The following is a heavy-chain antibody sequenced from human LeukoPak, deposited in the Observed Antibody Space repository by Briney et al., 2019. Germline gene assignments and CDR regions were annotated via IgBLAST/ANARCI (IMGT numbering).Heavy chain of an antibody. J-gene: IGHJ4*02. CDR3: AKVGVGWVAFEY. CDR1: GSTFSNFA. D-gene: IGHD3-16*01. V-gene: IGHV3-23*01. Sequence: PGGSLRLSCAAPGSTFSNFAMSWVRQAPGKGLQWVSAISDSGGGTFYADSVKGRFTISRDNSKNTLYLQMNSLRAEDTAVYYCAKVGVGWVAFEYWGQGTLVTVSS. CDR2: ISDSGGGT.